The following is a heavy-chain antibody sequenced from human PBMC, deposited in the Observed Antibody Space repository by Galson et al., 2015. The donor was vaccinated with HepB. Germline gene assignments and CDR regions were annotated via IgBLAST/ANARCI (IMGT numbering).Heavy chain of an antibody. CDR3: AREVYCSSACPPVGDAFDI. CDR1: GFTFSSYA. V-gene: IGHV3-23*01. D-gene: IGHD2-2*01. Sequence: SLGLSCAASGFTFSSYAMTWVVQAPRKGLEWGSVISTGGGLTYYADSVKGRFTISSDNSKSTLYLQINSLRAEDTAIYYCAREVYCSSACPPVGDAFDIWGQGTMVTISS. CDR2: ISTGGGLT. J-gene: IGHJ3*02.